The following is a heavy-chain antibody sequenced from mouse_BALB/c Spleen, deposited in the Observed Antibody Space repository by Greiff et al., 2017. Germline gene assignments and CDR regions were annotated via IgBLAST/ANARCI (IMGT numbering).Heavy chain of an antibody. Sequence: EVQRVESGGGLVKPGGSLKLSCAASGFAFSSYDMSWVRQTPEKRLEWVAYISSGGGSTYYPDTVKGRFTISRDNAKNTLYLQMSSLKSEDTAMYYCARRNLDYWGQGTTLTVSS. V-gene: IGHV5-12-1*01. CDR2: ISSGGGST. CDR1: GFAFSSYD. J-gene: IGHJ2*01. CDR3: ARRNLDY.